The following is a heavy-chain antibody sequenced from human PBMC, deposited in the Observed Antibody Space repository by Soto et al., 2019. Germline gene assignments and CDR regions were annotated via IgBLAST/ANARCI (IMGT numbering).Heavy chain of an antibody. CDR3: ARVTKEKWLVKWFDP. D-gene: IGHD6-19*01. J-gene: IGHJ5*02. CDR1: RFNFNIYA. CDR2: ISKDGSTK. V-gene: IGHV3-30-3*01. Sequence: QEHLVESGGGVVQPGRSLRLSCAASRFNFNIYAMHWVRQGPSKGLEWVALISKDGSTKYYADSVKGRFTISRDNAKNTLFLQMDSLRPDDTAVYYCARVTKEKWLVKWFDPWGQGTLVTVSS.